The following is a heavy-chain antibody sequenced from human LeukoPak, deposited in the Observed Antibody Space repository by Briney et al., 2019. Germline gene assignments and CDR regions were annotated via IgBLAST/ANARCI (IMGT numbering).Heavy chain of an antibody. D-gene: IGHD2-15*01. J-gene: IGHJ5*02. CDR3: ARGRNVVVVAATSKAWFDP. CDR2: INHGGST. CDR1: GGSFSDFY. V-gene: IGHV4-34*01. Sequence: PSETLSLTCAVYGGSFSDFYWSWIRQPPGKGLEWIGEINHGGSTKYNPSLKSRVTISLDTPKNQFSPKLNSVTAADAAVYYCARGRNVVVVAATSKAWFDPWGQGTLVTVSS.